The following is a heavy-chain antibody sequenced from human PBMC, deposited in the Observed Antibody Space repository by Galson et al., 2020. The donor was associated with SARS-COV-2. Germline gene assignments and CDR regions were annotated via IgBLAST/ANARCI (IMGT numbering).Heavy chain of an antibody. CDR2: INHSGST. J-gene: IGHJ4*02. V-gene: IGHV4-34*01. CDR1: GGSFSGYY. CDR3: ASISRYCSSTSCYGTRLRGLFDY. D-gene: IGHD2-2*01. Sequence: SETLSLTCAVYGGSFSGYYWSWIRQPPGKGLEWIGEINHSGSTNYNPSLKSRVTISVDTSKNQFSLKLSSVTAADTAVYYCASISRYCSSTSCYGTRLRGLFDYWGQGTLVTVSS.